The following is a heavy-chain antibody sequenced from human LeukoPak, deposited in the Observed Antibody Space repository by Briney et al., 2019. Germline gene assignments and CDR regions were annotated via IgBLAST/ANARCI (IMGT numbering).Heavy chain of an antibody. V-gene: IGHV3-23*01. CDR2: ISGSGDST. CDR3: AKGSSASYYGGYFDS. Sequence: GGSLRLSCAASGFTFTKYAMTWVRQAPGKGLEWVSPISGSGDSTYYADSVKGRFTISRDNSNNTVYLQMNSLRAEDTAVYYCAKGSSASYYGGYFDSWGQGTLVTVSS. D-gene: IGHD3-10*01. CDR1: GFTFTKYA. J-gene: IGHJ4*02.